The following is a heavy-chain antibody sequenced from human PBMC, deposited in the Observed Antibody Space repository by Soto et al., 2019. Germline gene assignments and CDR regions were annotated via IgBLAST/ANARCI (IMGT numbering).Heavy chain of an antibody. V-gene: IGHV3-21*01. Sequence: GGSLRLSWAASGFTFSSYSMNWVRQAPGKGLEWVSSISSSSSYIYYADSVKGRFTISRDNAKNSLYLQMNSLGAEDTAVYYCARDIRAYGSGSRSYYYGMDVWGQGTTVTVSS. J-gene: IGHJ6*02. CDR3: ARDIRAYGSGSRSYYYGMDV. D-gene: IGHD3-10*01. CDR2: ISSSSSYI. CDR1: GFTFSSYS.